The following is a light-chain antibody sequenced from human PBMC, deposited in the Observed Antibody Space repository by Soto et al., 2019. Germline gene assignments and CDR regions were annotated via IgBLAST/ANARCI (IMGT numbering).Light chain of an antibody. J-gene: IGKJ2*01. CDR3: QQYNKWPLYT. Sequence: EIVLTQSPATLSVFPGERATLSCRASQSVSSNLAWYQQKPGQAPRLLMYSASARATGIPARFSGSGSGTEFTLTISSLQSEDFAVYYCQQYNKWPLYTFGQATKLEIK. V-gene: IGKV3-15*01. CDR1: QSVSSN. CDR2: SAS.